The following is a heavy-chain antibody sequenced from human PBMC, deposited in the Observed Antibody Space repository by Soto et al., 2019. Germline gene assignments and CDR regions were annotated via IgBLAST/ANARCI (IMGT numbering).Heavy chain of an antibody. V-gene: IGHV4-59*08. CDR1: GASIRSNY. CDR2: MYDGGSS. D-gene: IGHD2-2*01. J-gene: IGHJ2*01. Sequence: QVLLQESGPGLLKPSETLSLTCTVSGASIRSNYWSWVRQPPGEGLEWIGYMYDGGSSNYNPSLESRVTLSVDTSDTQFSLKLTSGTGAGTAVYFCARLEVGLWYFAPWGRGTLVTVS. CDR3: ARLEVGLWYFAP.